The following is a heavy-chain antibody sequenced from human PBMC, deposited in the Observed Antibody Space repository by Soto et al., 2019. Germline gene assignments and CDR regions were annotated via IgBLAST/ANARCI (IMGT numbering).Heavy chain of an antibody. V-gene: IGHV4-34*01. Sequence: SETLSLTCAVYGGSFTGFYWSWIRQPPGKGLEWIGEINQSGSTKYNPSLKSRVTISVDTSKNQISLKLTSVTAADTAVYYCARGLRQQLERSRLPKSNDYWGQGTRVT. CDR3: ARGLRQQLERSRLPKSNDY. CDR1: GGSFTGFY. CDR2: INQSGST. J-gene: IGHJ4*02. D-gene: IGHD6-13*01.